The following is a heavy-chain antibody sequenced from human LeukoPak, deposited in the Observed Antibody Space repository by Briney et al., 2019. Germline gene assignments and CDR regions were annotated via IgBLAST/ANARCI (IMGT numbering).Heavy chain of an antibody. J-gene: IGHJ4*02. D-gene: IGHD2-2*01. Sequence: ASVKVSCTASGYIFTDFYLHWVRQAPGQGLEWMGRLNPHSGDTTFAQKFQGRVTMTRYTSINTAYMDLTRLTFDDTAVYYCARDYCSSTSCLFDYWGQGTLVTVSS. CDR3: ARDYCSSTSCLFDY. V-gene: IGHV1-2*06. CDR2: LNPHSGDT. CDR1: GYIFTDFY.